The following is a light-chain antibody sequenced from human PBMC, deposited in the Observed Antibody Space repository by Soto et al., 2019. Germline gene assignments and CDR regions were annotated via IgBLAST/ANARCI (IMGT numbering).Light chain of an antibody. CDR2: DVS. V-gene: IGLV2-11*01. J-gene: IGLJ1*01. CDR3: CSYAGSYTYV. Sequence: QSALTQPRSVSGSPGQSVTISCTGTSSDVGGYNYVSWYQQHPGKAPKLMIYDVSKRPSWVPDRFSGSKSGNTASLTISGLQAEDEADYYCCSYAGSYTYVFGTGTNLTVL. CDR1: SSDVGGYNY.